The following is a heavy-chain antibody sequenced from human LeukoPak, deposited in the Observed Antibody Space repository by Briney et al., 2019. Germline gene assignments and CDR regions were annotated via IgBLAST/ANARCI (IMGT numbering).Heavy chain of an antibody. D-gene: IGHD3-22*01. Sequence: PGRSLRLSCAASGFTFDDYAMHWVRQAPGKGLEWVSGISWNSGSIGYADSVKGRFTISRDNAKNSLYLQMNSLRAEDTALYYCAKILSGYDAFDIWGQGTMVTVSS. CDR3: AKILSGYDAFDI. J-gene: IGHJ3*02. CDR2: ISWNSGSI. V-gene: IGHV3-9*01. CDR1: GFTFDDYA.